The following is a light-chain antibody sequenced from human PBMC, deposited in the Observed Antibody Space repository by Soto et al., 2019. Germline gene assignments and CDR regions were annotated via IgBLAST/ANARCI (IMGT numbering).Light chain of an antibody. CDR2: NDN. J-gene: IGLJ2*01. V-gene: IGLV3-21*04. Sequence: SYELTQPPSVSVAPGKTARITCGGNNIGSKSVHWYQQKPGQAPVLVIYNDNDRPSGIPERFSGSNSGNTATLTISRVEHGDEVDYYCQVWDSSSDHTIFGGGTKLTVL. CDR3: QVWDSSSDHTI. CDR1: NIGSKS.